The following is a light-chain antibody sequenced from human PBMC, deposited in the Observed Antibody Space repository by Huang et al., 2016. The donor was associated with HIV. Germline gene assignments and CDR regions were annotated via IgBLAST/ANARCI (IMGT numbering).Light chain of an antibody. Sequence: EIVFTQSPTTLSLSPGERATLSCRASQSVTSYLAWYQHKPGQAPRLLIYDTSNRATGIPARFSGSGSGTDFTLTITSLEPEDFALYYCQQRSNWPPRLTFGGGTKVEI. CDR1: QSVTSY. V-gene: IGKV3-11*01. CDR2: DTS. J-gene: IGKJ4*01. CDR3: QQRSNWPPRLT.